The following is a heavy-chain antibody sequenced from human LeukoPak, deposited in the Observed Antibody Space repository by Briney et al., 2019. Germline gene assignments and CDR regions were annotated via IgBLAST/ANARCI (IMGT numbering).Heavy chain of an antibody. CDR3: AKGPVTLLCFGEPNWFDP. V-gene: IGHV3-23*01. CDR2: ISGSGGST. CDR1: GFTFSSYA. D-gene: IGHD3-10*01. J-gene: IGHJ5*02. Sequence: PGGSLRLSCAASGFTFSSYAMSWVRQAPGKGLEWVSAISGSGGSTYYADSVKGRFTISRDNSKNTLYLQMNSLRAEDTAVYYCAKGPVTLLCFGEPNWFDPWGQGTLVTVSS.